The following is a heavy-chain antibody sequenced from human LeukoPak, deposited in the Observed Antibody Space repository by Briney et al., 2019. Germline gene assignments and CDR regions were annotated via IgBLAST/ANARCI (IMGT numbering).Heavy chain of an antibody. V-gene: IGHV1-46*01. D-gene: IGHD3-10*01. CDR1: GYTFTSYY. CDR2: INPSGGST. J-gene: IGHJ1*01. CDR3: ARGPRDGSGSSYFQH. Sequence: GASVKVSCKASGYTFTSYYMHWVRQAPGQGLEWMGIINPSGGSTSYAQKFQGRVTMTRDTSTSTAYMELSSLRSEDTVVYYCARGPRDGSGSSYFQHWGQGTLVTVSS.